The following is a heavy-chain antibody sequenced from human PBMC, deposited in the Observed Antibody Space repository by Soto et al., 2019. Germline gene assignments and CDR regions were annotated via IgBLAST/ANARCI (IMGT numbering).Heavy chain of an antibody. D-gene: IGHD2-2*02. CDR1: GASVTSAGYY. Sequence: QLQESGPGLVRPSETLSLICTVSGASVTSAGYYWSWIRQPPGKGLEWIGYVSSTGSTIYNSALKSRVTMSLDMPMNQFSLRLDSLTAADTAVYYCARYCSNTNCYMLDYWGQGTLVTASS. J-gene: IGHJ4*02. CDR2: VSSTGST. CDR3: ARYCSNTNCYMLDY. V-gene: IGHV4-61*08.